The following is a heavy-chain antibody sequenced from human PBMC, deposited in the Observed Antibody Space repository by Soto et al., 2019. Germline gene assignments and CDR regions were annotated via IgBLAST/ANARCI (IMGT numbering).Heavy chain of an antibody. J-gene: IGHJ4*02. Sequence: SETLSLTCTVSGGSISSSSYYWGWIRQPPGKGLEWIGSIYYSGSTYYNPSLKSRVTISVDTSKNQFSLKLSSVTAADTAVYYCARTILGYCSSTSCYARRFDYWGQGTLVTVSS. CDR1: GGSISSSSYY. D-gene: IGHD2-2*01. CDR3: ARTILGYCSSTSCYARRFDY. V-gene: IGHV4-39*01. CDR2: IYYSGST.